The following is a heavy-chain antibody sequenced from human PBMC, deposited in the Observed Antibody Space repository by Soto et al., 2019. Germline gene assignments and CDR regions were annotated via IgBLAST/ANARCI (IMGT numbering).Heavy chain of an antibody. CDR1: GFTFSGSA. CDR3: TSGYYYGSGSYYNAY. D-gene: IGHD3-10*01. J-gene: IGHJ4*02. V-gene: IGHV3-73*01. CDR2: IRSKANSYAT. Sequence: EVQLVESGGGLVKPGGSLRLSCAASGFTFSGSAMHWVRQASGKGLEWVGRIRSKANSYATAYAASVKGRFTISRDDSKNTAYLQMNSLKTEDTAVYYCTSGYYYGSGSYYNAYWGQGTLVTVSS.